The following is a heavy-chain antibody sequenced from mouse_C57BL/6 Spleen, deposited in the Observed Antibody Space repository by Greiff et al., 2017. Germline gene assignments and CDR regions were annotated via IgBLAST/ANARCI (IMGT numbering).Heavy chain of an antibody. V-gene: IGHV1-62-2*01. D-gene: IGHD2-5*01. CDR1: GYTFTEYT. CDR2: FYPGSGSI. J-gene: IGHJ4*01. CDR3: ARHEGKGYYSTYAMDY. Sequence: QVQLQQSGAELVKPGASVQLSCTASGYTFTEYTIHWVKQRSGQGLEWIGWFYPGSGSIKYNEKFKDKATLTADKYSSTVYMELSRLTYEDAAVYFCARHEGKGYYSTYAMDYWGQGTSVTVSS.